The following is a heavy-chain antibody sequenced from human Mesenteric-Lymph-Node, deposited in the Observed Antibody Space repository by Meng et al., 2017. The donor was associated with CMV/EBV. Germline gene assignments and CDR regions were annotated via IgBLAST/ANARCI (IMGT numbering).Heavy chain of an antibody. CDR2: INWNSARI. J-gene: IGHJ6*02. CDR1: GFTFDDYP. D-gene: IGHD4-17*01. CDR3: ARDGGDYGGQVYYYYGMDV. V-gene: IGHV3-9*01. Sequence: GGSLRLSCAASGFTFDDYPMHWVRQAPGKGLEWVSGINWNSARIGYADSVKGRFIISRDNAKNSLYLEMNSLRAEDTALYYCARDGGDYGGQVYYYYGMDVWGQGTTVTVSS.